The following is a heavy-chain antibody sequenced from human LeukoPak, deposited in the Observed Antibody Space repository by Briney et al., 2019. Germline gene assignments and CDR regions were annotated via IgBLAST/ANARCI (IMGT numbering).Heavy chain of an antibody. CDR3: ARVYGIAAAGEGAY. D-gene: IGHD6-13*01. J-gene: IGHJ4*02. V-gene: IGHV1-69*05. Sequence: SVKVSCKTSGGTFNNSAISWVRQAPGQGLEWLGGIMPLFGTAGYAQKFQGRVTITKDESTRTVYLELTSLTSDDTAVYYCARVYGIAAAGEGAYWGQGTLVTVSS. CDR1: GGTFNNSA. CDR2: IMPLFGTA.